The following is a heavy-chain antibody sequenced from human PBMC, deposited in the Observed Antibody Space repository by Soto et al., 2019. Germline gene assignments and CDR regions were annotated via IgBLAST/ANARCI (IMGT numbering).Heavy chain of an antibody. CDR1: GFTFSSYA. J-gene: IGHJ6*02. CDR2: ISGSGGST. Sequence: HPGGSLRLSCAASGFTFSSYAMSWVRQAPGKGLEWVSAISGSGGSTYYADSVKGRFTISRDNSKNTLYPQMNSLRAEDTAVYYCAKARGAYGYYGMDVWGQGTTVTVSS. CDR3: AKARGAYGYYGMDV. V-gene: IGHV3-23*01. D-gene: IGHD3-16*01.